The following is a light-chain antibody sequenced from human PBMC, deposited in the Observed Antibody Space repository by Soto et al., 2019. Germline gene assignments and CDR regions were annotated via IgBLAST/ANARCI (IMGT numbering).Light chain of an antibody. J-gene: IGLJ2*01. CDR2: DLS. CDR1: SSDVGGYNY. V-gene: IGLV2-11*01. Sequence: QSALTQPRSVPGSPGQSVTISCTGTSSDVGGYNYVSWYQHHPGKAPKLMIYDLSERPSGVPDRFSGSKSDNTASLTISGLQAEDDADYYCCSYAGSNTLVFGGGTKVTVL. CDR3: CSYAGSNTLV.